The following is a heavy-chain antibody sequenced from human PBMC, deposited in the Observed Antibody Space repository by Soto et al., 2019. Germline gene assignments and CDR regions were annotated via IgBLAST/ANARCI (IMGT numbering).Heavy chain of an antibody. D-gene: IGHD6-19*01. J-gene: IGHJ4*02. CDR2: IWYDGSNK. CDR3: ARDLSAVAGLGPYAYYFDY. V-gene: IGHV3-33*01. Sequence: PGGSLRLSCAASGFTFSSYGMHWVRQAPGKGLEWVAVIWYDGSNKYYADSVKGRFTISRDNSKNTLYLQMNSLRAEDTAVYYCARDLSAVAGLGPYAYYFDYWGQGTLVTVSS. CDR1: GFTFSSYG.